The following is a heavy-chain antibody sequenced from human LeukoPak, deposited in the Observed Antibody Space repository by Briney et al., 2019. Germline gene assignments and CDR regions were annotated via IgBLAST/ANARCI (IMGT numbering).Heavy chain of an antibody. J-gene: IGHJ4*02. CDR1: GDSVSSNSAS. CDR2: TYYRSKWYN. D-gene: IGHD3-22*01. V-gene: IGHV6-1*01. Sequence: SQTLSLTCAISGDSVSSNSASWSWIRQSPSRGLEWRGRTYYRSKWYNDYALSVKSRITINPDTSKNQFSLQLNSVTPGDTAVYYCARYSYDGSTSNYFDYWGQGTLVTVSS. CDR3: ARYSYDGSTSNYFDY.